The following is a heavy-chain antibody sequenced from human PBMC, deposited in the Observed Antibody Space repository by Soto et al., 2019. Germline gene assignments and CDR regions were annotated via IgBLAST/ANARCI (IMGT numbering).Heavy chain of an antibody. V-gene: IGHV4-31*02. D-gene: IGHD6-6*01. CDR2: NYYSGIT. CDR3: ARGSSIAGLYYGMDV. Sequence: WTWIRQHPGTGLEWIGYNYYSGITYYNPSLKSRVTISLDTSKNQFSLKLSSVTAADTAVYYCARGSSIAGLYYGMDVWGQGTTVTVPS. J-gene: IGHJ6*02.